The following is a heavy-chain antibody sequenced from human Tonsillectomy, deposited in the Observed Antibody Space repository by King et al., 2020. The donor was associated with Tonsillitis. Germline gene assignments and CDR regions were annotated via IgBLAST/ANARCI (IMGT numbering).Heavy chain of an antibody. CDR1: GLSVRTNY. J-gene: IGHJ4*02. D-gene: IGHD3-10*01. Sequence: VQLVESGGGLIQPGESLTLTCSVSGLSVRTNYMSWVRQAPGKGLEWVSVIYHSGSTYYTDSVKGRFTISRDNSWKTLHLQMNSLRVEDTATYYCATDSFGSETHWGQGALVTVSS. V-gene: IGHV3-53*01. CDR2: IYHSGST. CDR3: ATDSFGSETH.